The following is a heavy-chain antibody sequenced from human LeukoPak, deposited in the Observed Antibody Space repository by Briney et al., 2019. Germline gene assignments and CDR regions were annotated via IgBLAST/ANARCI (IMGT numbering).Heavy chain of an antibody. V-gene: IGHV3-15*01. D-gene: IGHD5-24*01. CDR1: GLTFRDAW. Sequence: PGGSLRLSCVVSGLTFRDAWIIWVRQAPGKGLEWIGRIKGRTYSETADFAAPVKGRFTLSRDDSRKTVYLQMNSLNTEDTAMYFCAWMATVLSVDVWGQGTLVTVSS. J-gene: IGHJ4*02. CDR2: IKGRTYSETA. CDR3: AWMATVLSVDV.